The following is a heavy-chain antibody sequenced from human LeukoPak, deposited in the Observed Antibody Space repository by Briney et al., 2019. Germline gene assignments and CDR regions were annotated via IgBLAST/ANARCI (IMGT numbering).Heavy chain of an antibody. CDR3: ARDGNFDI. CDR2: INPNSGGT. Sequence: ASVKVSCKASGGTFSSYAISWVRQAPGQGLEWMGWINPNSGGTNYAQKFQGRVATTRDTSISTTYMELTRLTSDDTAVYYCARDGNFDIWGQGTMVTVSS. CDR1: GGTFSSYA. D-gene: IGHD4-23*01. V-gene: IGHV1-2*02. J-gene: IGHJ3*02.